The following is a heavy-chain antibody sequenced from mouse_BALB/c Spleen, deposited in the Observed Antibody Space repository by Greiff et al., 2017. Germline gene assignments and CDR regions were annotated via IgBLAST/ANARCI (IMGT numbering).Heavy chain of an antibody. CDR2: ISNKANGYTT. J-gene: IGHJ2*01. Sequence: EVKLMESGGGLVQPGGSLRLSCATSGFTFTDYYMSWVRQPPGKALEWLGFISNKANGYTTEYSASVKGRFTISRDNSQSILYLQMNTLRAEDSATYYCARDYYGSPFDYWGQGTTLTVSS. V-gene: IGHV7-3*02. CDR1: GFTFTDYY. D-gene: IGHD1-1*01. CDR3: ARDYYGSPFDY.